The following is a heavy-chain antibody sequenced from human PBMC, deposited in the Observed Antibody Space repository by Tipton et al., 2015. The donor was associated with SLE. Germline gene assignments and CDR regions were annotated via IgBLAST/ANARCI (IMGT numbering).Heavy chain of an antibody. CDR1: GGSFSGYY. CDR2: INHSGST. CDR3: ARGPPPLDFVVVPAAIRFDY. J-gene: IGHJ4*02. V-gene: IGHV4-34*01. D-gene: IGHD2-2*01. Sequence: TLSLTCAVYGGSFSGYYWSWIRQPPGKGLEWIGEINHSGSTNYNPSLKSRVTISVDTSKNQFSLKLSSVTAADTAVYYCARGPPPLDFVVVPAAIRFDYWGQGTLVTVSS.